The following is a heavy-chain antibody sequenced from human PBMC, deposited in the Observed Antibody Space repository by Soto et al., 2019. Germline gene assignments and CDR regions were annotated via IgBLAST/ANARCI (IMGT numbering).Heavy chain of an antibody. CDR1: GGSVSSGSHY. J-gene: IGHJ4*02. CDR2: IYYSGST. V-gene: IGHV4-61*01. D-gene: IGHD5-18*01. Sequence: QVQLQESGPGLVKPSETLSLTCTVSGGSVSSGSHYWSWIRQPPGKGLEWIGYIYYSGSTNYNPSLTSRVTISVDTSKNRFSLKLSSVTAADTAVYYCARVATAMVDYWGQGTLVTVSS. CDR3: ARVATAMVDY.